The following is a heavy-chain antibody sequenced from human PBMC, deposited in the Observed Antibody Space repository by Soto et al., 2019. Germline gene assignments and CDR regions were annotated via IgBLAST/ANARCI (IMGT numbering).Heavy chain of an antibody. CDR1: GFTFSSYD. D-gene: IGHD2-15*01. CDR3: VFIVVVVAATSYRLTKLNWFDP. V-gene: IGHV3-13*01. J-gene: IGHJ5*02. CDR2: IGTAGDT. Sequence: PGGSLRLSCAASGFTFSSYDMHWVRQATGKGLEWVSAIGTAGDTYYPGSVKGRFTISRENAKNSLYLQMNSLRAGDTAVYYCVFIVVVVAATSYRLTKLNWFDPGGQGTLVTVS.